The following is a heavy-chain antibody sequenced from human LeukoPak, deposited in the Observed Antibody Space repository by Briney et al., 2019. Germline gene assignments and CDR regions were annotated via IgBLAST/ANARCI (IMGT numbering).Heavy chain of an antibody. CDR2: IPLTGLT. V-gene: IGHV4-4*02. J-gene: IGHJ4*02. D-gene: IGHD2-8*01. CDR3: SRENGAFSPFGY. Sequence: NPSETLTLTCGVSGGSISNTNWWSWVRHPPGQGLEWIGEIPLTGLTHYNPSLESRVTVSLDKSKNQLSLNLTSVTAADTAVYFCSRENGAFSPFGYWGQGTLVTVLS. CDR1: GGSISNTNW.